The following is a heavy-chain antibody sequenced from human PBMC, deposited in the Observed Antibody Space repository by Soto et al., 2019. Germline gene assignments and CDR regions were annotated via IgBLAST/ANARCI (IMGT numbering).Heavy chain of an antibody. Sequence: QVQLVQSGAEEKKPGASVKVSCKASGYTFTSYAMHWVRQAPGQRLEWMGWINAGNGNTKYSQKFQGRVTITRDTSASTAYMELSSLRSEDTAVYYCARWYCDFWSGYYVDYWGQGTLVTVSS. J-gene: IGHJ4*02. V-gene: IGHV1-3*05. CDR3: ARWYCDFWSGYYVDY. CDR1: GYTFTSYA. CDR2: INAGNGNT. D-gene: IGHD3-3*01.